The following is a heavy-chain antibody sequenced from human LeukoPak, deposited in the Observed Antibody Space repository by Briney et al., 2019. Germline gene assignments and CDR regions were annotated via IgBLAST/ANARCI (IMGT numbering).Heavy chain of an antibody. V-gene: IGHV3-21*01. D-gene: IGHD1-26*01. CDR2: ISSSSSYI. CDR1: GFTFCSYS. Sequence: PGGALGVSWAASGFTFCSYSMNWVRQAPGKGLEWVSSISSSSSYIYYADSVKGRFTIPRDNAKNSLYLQMNSLRAEDTAVYYCARDPARVGAPDFDYWGQGTLVPVSS. J-gene: IGHJ4*02. CDR3: ARDPARVGAPDFDY.